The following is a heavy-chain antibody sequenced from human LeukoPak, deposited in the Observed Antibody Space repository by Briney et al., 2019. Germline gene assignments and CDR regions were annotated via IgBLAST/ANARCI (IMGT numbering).Heavy chain of an antibody. V-gene: IGHV4-59*08. CDR3: ARHRAYSSSSPFDY. CDR2: IYYTGST. CDR1: GGSISSLY. Sequence: SETLSLTCSVSGGSISSLYWSWIRQPPGKGLEWIGYIYYTGSTNYNPSLKSRVTMFVDMSKNQFSLRLSSATAADTAVYYCARHRAYSSSSPFDYWGQGTLVTVSS. J-gene: IGHJ4*02. D-gene: IGHD6-6*01.